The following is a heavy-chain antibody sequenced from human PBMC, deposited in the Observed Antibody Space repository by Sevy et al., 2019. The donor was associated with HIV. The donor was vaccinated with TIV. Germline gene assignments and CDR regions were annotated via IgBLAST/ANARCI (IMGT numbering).Heavy chain of an antibody. CDR1: GFTFSSYG. CDR2: IWFDGSNT. D-gene: IGHD4-17*01. J-gene: IGHJ4*02. Sequence: GGSLRLSCAASGFTFSSYGMHWVRHAPGKGLEWVALIWFDGSNTYYADSVKGRFTISRDIAKNTLHLQMNSLRAEDTTVYYCARDLEVYDNGDYGPAFMPDYWGQGTLVTVSS. CDR3: ARDLEVYDNGDYGPAFMPDY. V-gene: IGHV3-33*01.